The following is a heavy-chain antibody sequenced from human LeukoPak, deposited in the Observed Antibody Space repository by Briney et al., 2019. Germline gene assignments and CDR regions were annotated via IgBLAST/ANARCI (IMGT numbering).Heavy chain of an antibody. CDR3: ATTGGWKEGVDY. Sequence: ASVNVSCMASGCTFTSYGITWLRQAPGHGLEWTGWISAYNGNTNYAQNLQGRVTMTTDTSTSTAYMELRSLRSDDTAVYYCATTGGWKEGVDYWGQGTLVTVSS. CDR2: ISAYNGNT. J-gene: IGHJ4*02. CDR1: GCTFTSYG. D-gene: IGHD6-19*01. V-gene: IGHV1-18*01.